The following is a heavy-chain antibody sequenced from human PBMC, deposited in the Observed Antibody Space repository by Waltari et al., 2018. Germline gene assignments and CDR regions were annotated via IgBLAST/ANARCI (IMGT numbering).Heavy chain of an antibody. CDR1: GGSIIRGDYY. V-gene: IGHV4-30-4*08. CDR3: ARGPMEDQLLGRGTFDI. J-gene: IGHJ3*02. D-gene: IGHD2-2*01. CDR2: IYYSGST. Sequence: QVQLQESGPGLVKASQTLSLICAVSGGSIIRGDYYWTWIRQPPGKGLEWIGYIYYSGSTHYKPALKRRVTISVDTSKNQFSLKLSSVTAADTAVYYCARGPMEDQLLGRGTFDIWGQGTVVTVSS.